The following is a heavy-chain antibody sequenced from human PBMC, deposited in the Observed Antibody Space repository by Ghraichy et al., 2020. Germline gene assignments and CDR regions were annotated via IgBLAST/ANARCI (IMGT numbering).Heavy chain of an antibody. CDR2: MNPNSANT. Sequence: ASVKVSCKTSGYTFSNYDIIWVRQAAGQGLEWMGWMNPNSANTDYARKFQGRVTMTRDTSINTAYLELISLRSDDTAVYYCARAIRYQRLSEYWGQGTLVTVSS. J-gene: IGHJ4*02. D-gene: IGHD2-2*01. CDR1: GYTFSNYD. V-gene: IGHV1-8*01. CDR3: ARAIRYQRLSEY.